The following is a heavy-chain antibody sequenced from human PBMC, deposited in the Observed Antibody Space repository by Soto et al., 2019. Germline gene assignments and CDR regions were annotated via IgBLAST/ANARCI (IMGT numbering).Heavy chain of an antibody. CDR2: IYYSGST. Sequence: SSETLSVPCIFSGGSISIGGYYSSWIRQHPGKGLEWIGYIYYSGSTYYNPSLKSRVTISVDTSKNQFSLKLSSVTAADTAVYYRATWIVATMGYYFDYWGQGTLVTVSS. V-gene: IGHV4-31*03. CDR3: ATWIVATMGYYFDY. CDR1: GGSISIGGYY. D-gene: IGHD5-12*01. J-gene: IGHJ4*02.